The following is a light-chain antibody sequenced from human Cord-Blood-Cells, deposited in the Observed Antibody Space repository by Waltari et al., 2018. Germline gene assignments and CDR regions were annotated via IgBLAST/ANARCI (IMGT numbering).Light chain of an antibody. CDR3: QQYYSTPWT. J-gene: IGKJ1*01. CDR1: QSVLYSSNNKNY. Sequence: DIVMTQSPDSLAVSLGERATINCKSSQSVLYSSNNKNYLAWYQQKPGQPPKLLIYWASTRESGVPGRFRCSGSGTDFTLTISSLQAEDVAVYYCQQYYSTPWTFGQGTKVEIK. CDR2: WAS. V-gene: IGKV4-1*01.